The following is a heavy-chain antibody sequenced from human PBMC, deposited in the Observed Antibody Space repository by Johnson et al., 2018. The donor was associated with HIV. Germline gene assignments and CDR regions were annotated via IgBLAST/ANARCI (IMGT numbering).Heavy chain of an antibody. V-gene: IGHV3-30*18. J-gene: IGHJ3*02. CDR3: AKDMGGDRNAFDI. D-gene: IGHD1-26*01. CDR1: GFTFSSYG. Sequence: QVQLVESGGGVVQPGRSLRLSCAASGFTFSSYGMHWVRQAPGKGLEWVAVISSDGSNKYYADSVKGRFTISRDNSKNTLYLQMNSLRAEDTAVYYCAKDMGGDRNAFDIWGQGTMVTVSS. CDR2: ISSDGSNK.